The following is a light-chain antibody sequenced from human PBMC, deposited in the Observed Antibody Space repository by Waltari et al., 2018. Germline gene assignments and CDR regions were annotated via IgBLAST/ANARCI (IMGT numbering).Light chain of an antibody. Sequence: EIVMTQSPATLSVYPGERVTLSCRASQSVSSNLAWYQQKPGQVPRVLIYADSTRATGIPARFSGSGSGTEFTLTISSLQSENFAVYYWQQYNNWPTRYTFGQGTKLEIK. CDR3: QQYNNWPTRYT. CDR1: QSVSSN. V-gene: IGKV3-15*01. J-gene: IGKJ2*01. CDR2: ADS.